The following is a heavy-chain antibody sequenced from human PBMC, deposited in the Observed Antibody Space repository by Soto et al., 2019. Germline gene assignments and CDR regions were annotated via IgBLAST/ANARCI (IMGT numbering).Heavy chain of an antibody. J-gene: IGHJ4*02. D-gene: IGHD5-18*01. Sequence: EVQLVESGGGLVKPGGSLRLSCAASGFTFSSYSMNWVRQAPGKGLEWVSSISSSSSDIYYADSVKGRFTISRDNAKNSLYLQMNSLRAEDTAVYYCARETGYSYGGVDYWGQGTLVTVSS. V-gene: IGHV3-21*01. CDR2: ISSSSSDI. CDR3: ARETGYSYGGVDY. CDR1: GFTFSSYS.